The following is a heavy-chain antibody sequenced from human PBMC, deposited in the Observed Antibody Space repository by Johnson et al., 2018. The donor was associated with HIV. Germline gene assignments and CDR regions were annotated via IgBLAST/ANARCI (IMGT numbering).Heavy chain of an antibody. J-gene: IGHJ3*02. D-gene: IGHD3-3*01. V-gene: IGHV3-30*02. CDR1: GFTFNSYA. CDR2: IRFDGRNN. Sequence: QVQLVESGGGVVQPGGSLRLSCAASGFTFNSYAMHWVRQAPGKGLEWVAFIRFDGRNNYSADSVKGRLTISRDNSKNTVFLQMNSLRPEDTAMYYCAAYYDFWSGSYTSGFDIWCQGTMVTVSS. CDR3: AAYYDFWSGSYTSGFDI.